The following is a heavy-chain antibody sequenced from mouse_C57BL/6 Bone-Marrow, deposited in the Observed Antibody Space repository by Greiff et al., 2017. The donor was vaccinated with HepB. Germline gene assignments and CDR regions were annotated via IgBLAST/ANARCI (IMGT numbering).Heavy chain of an antibody. V-gene: IGHV1-64*01. CDR2: IHPNSGST. CDR1: GYTFTSYW. CDR3: ARSIRAWFAY. Sequence: QVQPQQPGAELVKPGASVKLSCKASGYTFTSYWMHWVKQRPGQGLEWIGMIHPNSGSTNYNEKFKSKASLTVDKSSSTAYMQLSSLTSEDSAVYYCARSIRAWFAYWGQGTLVTVSA. J-gene: IGHJ3*01.